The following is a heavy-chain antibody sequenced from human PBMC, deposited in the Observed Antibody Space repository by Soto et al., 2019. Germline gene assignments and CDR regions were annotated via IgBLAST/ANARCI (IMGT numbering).Heavy chain of an antibody. CDR2: IYYSGST. D-gene: IGHD4-17*01. Sequence: PSETLSLTCTVSGGSISSSSYYWGWIRQPPGKGLEWIGSIYYSGSTCYNPSLKSRVTISVDTSKNQFSLKLSSVTAADTAVYYCARLWDDYGDYGDAFDIWGQGTMVTVSS. V-gene: IGHV4-39*01. CDR3: ARLWDDYGDYGDAFDI. J-gene: IGHJ3*02. CDR1: GGSISSSSYY.